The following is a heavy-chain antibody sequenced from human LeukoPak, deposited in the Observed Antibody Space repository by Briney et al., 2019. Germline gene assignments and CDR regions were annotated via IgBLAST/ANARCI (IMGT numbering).Heavy chain of an antibody. V-gene: IGHV1-18*01. D-gene: IGHD1-26*01. J-gene: IGHJ4*02. CDR2: ITVYNGYT. CDR3: GRVGHVGANNGVFDS. Sequence: GASVKVSCKASGYTFSNFGISWARQAPGQGLEWMGLITVYNGYTIYVQKLQGRVTMTTDTSTSTAYMELRSLRFDDTAVYYCGRVGHVGANNGVFDSWGQGTLVTVSS. CDR1: GYTFSNFG.